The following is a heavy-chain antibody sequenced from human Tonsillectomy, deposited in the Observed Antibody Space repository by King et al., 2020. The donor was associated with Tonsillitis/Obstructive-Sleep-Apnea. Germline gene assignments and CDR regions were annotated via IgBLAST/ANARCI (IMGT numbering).Heavy chain of an antibody. J-gene: IGHJ4*02. Sequence: QLVQSGAEVKKPGSSVKVSCKAPGGTFSSYAISWVRQAPGQGLEWMGGIIPIVCVANYAQNFQGRVTITADKSTSTAYMELSSLRSEDTAVYYCARGTYYDSSGYYHFDYWGQGTLVTVSS. CDR1: GGTFSSYA. CDR3: ARGTYYDSSGYYHFDY. V-gene: IGHV1-69*10. CDR2: IIPIVCVA. D-gene: IGHD3-22*01.